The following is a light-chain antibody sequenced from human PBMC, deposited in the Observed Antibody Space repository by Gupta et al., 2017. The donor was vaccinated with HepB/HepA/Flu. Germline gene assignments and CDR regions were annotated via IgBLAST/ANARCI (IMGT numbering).Light chain of an antibody. CDR3: NSRDSSGNHLV. V-gene: IGLV3-19*01. J-gene: IGLJ2*01. CDR1: SLRSYY. Sequence: SXXTXDXXXSXAXGXTXXXXCQGDSLRSYYASWYQQKPGQAPVLVIYGKNNRPSGIPDRFSGSSSGNTASLTITGAQAEDEADYYCNSRDSSGNHLVFGGGTKLTVL. CDR2: GKN.